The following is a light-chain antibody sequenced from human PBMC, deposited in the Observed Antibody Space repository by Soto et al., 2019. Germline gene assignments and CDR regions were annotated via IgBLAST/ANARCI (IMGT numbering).Light chain of an antibody. CDR2: DAS. Sequence: EVGWTRWPRTLSFSPGERATLSCRASQSVSSTYLAWYQQKPGQAPRLLIYDASIRATGIPDRFSGSGSGTDFTLTISRLQLEAFAVYYCQQYGRSPGLITPGPGTKVYIK. CDR3: QQYGRSPGLIT. J-gene: IGKJ3*01. CDR1: QSVSSTY. V-gene: IGKV3-20*01.